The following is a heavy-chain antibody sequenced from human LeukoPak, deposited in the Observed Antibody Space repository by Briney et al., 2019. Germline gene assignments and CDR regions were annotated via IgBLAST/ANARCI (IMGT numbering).Heavy chain of an antibody. J-gene: IGHJ4*02. V-gene: IGHV3-23*01. CDR3: AKMQGYFDY. Sequence: GGSLRLSCAASGFTFSTYGMSWVRQAPGKGLEWVSAVSGTGTTYYADSVRGRFIISRDNSKNTLYLQMNSLRAEDTAAYYCAKMQGYFDYWGQGTLVTVPS. CDR2: VSGTGTT. CDR1: GFTFSTYG.